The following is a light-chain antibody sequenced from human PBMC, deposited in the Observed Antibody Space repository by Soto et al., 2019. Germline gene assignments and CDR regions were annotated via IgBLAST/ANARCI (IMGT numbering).Light chain of an antibody. CDR3: QQRSNWPPIT. CDR2: DAS. J-gene: IGKJ5*01. V-gene: IGKV3-11*01. Sequence: EIVLTQSPATLSLSPGERATLSCRASQSVSSYLAWYQQKPGQAPRLLIYDASNRATGIPARFSGSGSGTDFTLTISSLEPEDFVLYYCQQRSNWPPITFGQGTRLEIK. CDR1: QSVSSY.